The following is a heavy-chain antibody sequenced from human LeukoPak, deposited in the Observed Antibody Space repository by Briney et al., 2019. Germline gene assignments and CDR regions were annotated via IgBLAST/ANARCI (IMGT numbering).Heavy chain of an antibody. V-gene: IGHV3-30*02. D-gene: IGHD3-22*01. CDR3: ARDGAVSGYSFDF. J-gene: IGHJ4*02. CDR1: GFTFSAYG. CDR2: IRYDETYK. Sequence: GGSLRLSCTASGFTFSAYGMHWVRQAPGKGLEWVSFIRYDETYKYYADSVKGRFTVSRDNSKNTLYLQMNNLRPDDTAVYYCARDGAVSGYSFDFWGQGTLVTVSS.